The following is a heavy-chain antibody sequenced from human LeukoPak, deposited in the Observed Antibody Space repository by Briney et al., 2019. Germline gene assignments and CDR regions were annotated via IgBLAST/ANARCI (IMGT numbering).Heavy chain of an antibody. CDR3: VRYSYYYASGSQFDY. Sequence: SQTLSPTCTVSGGSISSGGYYWSWIRQHPGKGLEWIGYIYYSGSTYYNPSLKSRVTISVDTSKNQFSLRLSSVTATDTAVYYCVRYSYYYASGSQFDYWGQGTLVTVSS. D-gene: IGHD3-10*01. CDR1: GGSISSGGYY. V-gene: IGHV4-31*03. CDR2: IYYSGST. J-gene: IGHJ4*02.